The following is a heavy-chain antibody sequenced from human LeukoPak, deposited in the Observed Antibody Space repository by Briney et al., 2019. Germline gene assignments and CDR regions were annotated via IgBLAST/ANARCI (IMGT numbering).Heavy chain of an antibody. CDR2: ISAYNGNT. CDR1: GYTFTSYG. CDR3: ARDGSSLIHYYYYMDV. J-gene: IGHJ6*03. Sequence: ASVKVSCKASGYTFTSYGISWVRQAPGQGLEWMGWISAYNGNTNYAQKLQGRVTMTTDTSTSTAYMELRSLRSDDTAVYYCARDGSSLIHYYYYMDVWGKGTTVTVSS. D-gene: IGHD1-26*01. V-gene: IGHV1-18*01.